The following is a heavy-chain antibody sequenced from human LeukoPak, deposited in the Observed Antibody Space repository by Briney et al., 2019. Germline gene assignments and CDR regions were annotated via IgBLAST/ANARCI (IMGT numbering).Heavy chain of an antibody. CDR1: GGSISSSSYY. D-gene: IGHD2-2*01. CDR2: IYYSGST. J-gene: IGHJ4*02. Sequence: PSETLSLTRTVSGGSISSSSYYWGWIRQPPGKGLEWIGSIYYSGSTYYNPSLKSRVTISVYTSKNQFSLKLSSVTAADTAVYYCASQYCSSTSCSREPFDYWGQGTLVTVSS. V-gene: IGHV4-39*01. CDR3: ASQYCSSTSCSREPFDY.